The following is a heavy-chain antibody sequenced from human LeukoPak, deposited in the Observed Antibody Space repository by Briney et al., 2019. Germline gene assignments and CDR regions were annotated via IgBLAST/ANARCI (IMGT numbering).Heavy chain of an antibody. Sequence: PGGSLRLSCAASGFTFSNARMSWVRQAPGKGLEWVGRIKSKTDGGTTDYAAPVKGRFTISRDGSKNTLYRQMNSLKTEDTAVYYCTTKAVAVVSYYYYGMDVWGQGTTVTVSS. J-gene: IGHJ6*02. CDR2: IKSKTDGGTT. CDR1: GFTFSNAR. CDR3: TTKAVAVVSYYYYGMDV. D-gene: IGHD6-19*01. V-gene: IGHV3-15*01.